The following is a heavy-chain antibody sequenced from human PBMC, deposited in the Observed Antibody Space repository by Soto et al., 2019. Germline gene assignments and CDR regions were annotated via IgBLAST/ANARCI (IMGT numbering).Heavy chain of an antibody. V-gene: IGHV1-2*04. CDR2: VDPNGGGT. CDR3: ATWVDYGDYEGFDF. CDR1: GYTFTDYK. J-gene: IGHJ4*02. D-gene: IGHD4-17*01. Sequence: QVQLLQSGAEGKEPGASVKVSCKTSGYTFTDYKLHWVRQAPGQGLEWMGWVDPNGGGTNSAQKFQGSVTMTRDTSITTAYLELSRLTPNDTATYFCATWVDYGDYEGFDFWGQGTLVTVSS.